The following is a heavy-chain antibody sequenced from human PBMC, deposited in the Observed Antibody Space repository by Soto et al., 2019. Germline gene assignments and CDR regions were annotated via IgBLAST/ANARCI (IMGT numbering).Heavy chain of an antibody. V-gene: IGHV5-10-1*01. CDR1: GYSFNNFW. CDR3: ARRSPGSEGY. J-gene: IGHJ4*02. CDR2: IDPSDSHI. Sequence: ESLKISCKGSGYSFNNFWITWVRQMPGKGLEWMGRIDPSDSHINYSPSFQGHVTISADKSISTAYLHWSSLKASDTAMYYCARRSPGSEGYWGQGTLVTVSS. D-gene: IGHD2-2*01.